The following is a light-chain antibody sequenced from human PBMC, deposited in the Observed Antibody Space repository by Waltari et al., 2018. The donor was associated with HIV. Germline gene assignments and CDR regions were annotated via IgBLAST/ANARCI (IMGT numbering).Light chain of an antibody. Sequence: QSVLTQPPSVSAAPGQKVTISCSGSSPNMGSNFVSWYQQLPGTAPKLLIYDNNKRPSGIPDRFSGSKSGTSATLGITGLQTGDEADYYCGTWDSSLSAYVVFGGGTKLTVL. CDR1: SPNMGSNF. CDR2: DNN. CDR3: GTWDSSLSAYVV. V-gene: IGLV1-51*01. J-gene: IGLJ2*01.